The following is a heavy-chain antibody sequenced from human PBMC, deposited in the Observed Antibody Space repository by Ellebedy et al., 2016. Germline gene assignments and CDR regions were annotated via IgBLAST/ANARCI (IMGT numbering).Heavy chain of an antibody. CDR1: GFTFSSNW. D-gene: IGHD2-15*01. CDR3: ARGVGSGWFDP. Sequence: GGSLRLSCAASGFTFSSNWMHWVRQAPGKGLVWVSRINSDGSRSTYADSVKGRFTISRDNSKNTLYLQMNSLRAEDTAVYYCARGVGSGWFDPWGQGTLVTVSS. CDR2: INSDGSRS. V-gene: IGHV3-74*01. J-gene: IGHJ5*02.